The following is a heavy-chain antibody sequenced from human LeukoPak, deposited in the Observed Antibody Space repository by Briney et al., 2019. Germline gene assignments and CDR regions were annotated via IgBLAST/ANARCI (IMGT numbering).Heavy chain of an antibody. CDR3: ARNRGEGIYYYYYYMDV. CDR2: ISAYNGNT. Sequence: GASVKVSCKASGYTFTSYGISWVRQAPGQGLEWMGWISAYNGNTDYAQKLQGRVTMTTDTSTSTAYMELRSLRSDDTAVYYCARNRGEGIYYYYYYMDVWGKGTTVTISS. J-gene: IGHJ6*03. V-gene: IGHV1-18*01. D-gene: IGHD3-16*01. CDR1: GYTFTSYG.